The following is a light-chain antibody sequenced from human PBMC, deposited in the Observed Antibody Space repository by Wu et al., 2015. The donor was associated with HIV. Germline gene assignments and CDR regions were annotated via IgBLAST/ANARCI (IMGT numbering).Light chain of an antibody. J-gene: IGKJ1*01. CDR2: GAS. CDR1: QDIRED. CDR3: LQDYDYPRA. V-gene: IGKV1-6*01. Sequence: AIQMTQSPSSLSASVGDTVTISCRASQDIREDLGWYQQQPGRAPKLLIYGASSLHTGVPSRFSGSGSGTDFTPTISNLQPGDFATYYCLQDYDYPRAFGQGTK.